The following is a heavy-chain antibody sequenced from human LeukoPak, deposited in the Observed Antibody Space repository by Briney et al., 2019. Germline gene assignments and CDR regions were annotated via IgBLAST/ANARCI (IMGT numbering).Heavy chain of an antibody. V-gene: IGHV1-69*05. J-gene: IGHJ4*02. CDR3: ASTAPYQLLLGFDY. CDR2: IIPIFGTA. CDR1: GGTFSSYA. Sequence: GASVKVSCKASGGTFSSYAISWVRQAPGQGLEWMGGIIPIFGTANYAQKFQGRVTITTDESTSTAYMELSSLRSEDTAVYYCASTAPYQLLLGFDYWGRGTLVTVSS. D-gene: IGHD2-2*01.